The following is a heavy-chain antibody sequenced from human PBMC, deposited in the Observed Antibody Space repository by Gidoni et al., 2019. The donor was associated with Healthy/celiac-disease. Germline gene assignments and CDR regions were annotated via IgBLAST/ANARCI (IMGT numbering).Heavy chain of an antibody. D-gene: IGHD5-12*01. J-gene: IGHJ6*02. CDR3: ARAGGYDSGYGMDV. Sequence: QVQLVPSGAEVKKPGSSVKVSCKASGGTFSSYAISWVRQAPGQGLEWMGGIIPIFGTANYAQKFQGRVTITADESTSTAYMELSSLRSEDTAVYYCARAGGYDSGYGMDVWGQGTTVTVSS. CDR2: IIPIFGTA. CDR1: GGTFSSYA. V-gene: IGHV1-69*01.